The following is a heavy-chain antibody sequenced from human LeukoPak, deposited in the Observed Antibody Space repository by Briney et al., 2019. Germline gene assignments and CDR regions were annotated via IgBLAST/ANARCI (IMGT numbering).Heavy chain of an antibody. CDR1: GFTFSSYG. D-gene: IGHD3-9*01. V-gene: IGHV3-30*02. Sequence: GGSLRLSCAASGFTFSSYGMSWVRQAPGKGLEWVAFIRNDGSNKYYADSVKGRFTISRDNSKNMVYLQMNSLSAEDTAVYYCAKGPNYDILTGWRKTYNGFDVWGQGTMVTVSS. CDR2: IRNDGSNK. J-gene: IGHJ3*01. CDR3: AKGPNYDILTGWRKTYNGFDV.